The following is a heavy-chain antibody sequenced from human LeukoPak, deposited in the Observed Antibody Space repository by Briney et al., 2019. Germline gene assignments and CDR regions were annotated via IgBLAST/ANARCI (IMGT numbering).Heavy chain of an antibody. J-gene: IGHJ4*02. V-gene: IGHV3-20*04. CDR2: INWNGGST. CDR3: ARLLSGYYYDY. D-gene: IGHD3-22*01. Sequence: GGSLRPSCAASGFTFDDYGMTWVRPAPGKGLEWVSGINWNGGSTGYADSVKGRFTISRDNAKNSLYLQMNSLRAEDTALYYCARLLSGYYYDYWGQGTLVTVSS. CDR1: GFTFDDYG.